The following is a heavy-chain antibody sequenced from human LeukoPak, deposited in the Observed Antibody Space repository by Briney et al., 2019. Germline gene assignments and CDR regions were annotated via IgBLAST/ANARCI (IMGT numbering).Heavy chain of an antibody. CDR2: IYPDDSDT. Sequence: ESLKIPCEASGYTFTNYLIAWVRQMPGKGLEWMGIIYPDDSDTKYSPSFQGQVTISADKSISTAYLQWSSLKAADTATYYRARSRDSSGYYYLIWGQGTLVTVSS. CDR3: ARSRDSSGYYYLI. D-gene: IGHD3-22*01. J-gene: IGHJ4*02. V-gene: IGHV5-51*01. CDR1: GYTFTNYL.